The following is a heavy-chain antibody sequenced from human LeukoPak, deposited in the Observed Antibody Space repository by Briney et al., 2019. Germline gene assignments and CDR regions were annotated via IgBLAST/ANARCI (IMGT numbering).Heavy chain of an antibody. CDR1: GGSFSGYY. V-gene: IGHV4-59*12. CDR2: IYYSGST. D-gene: IGHD4-17*01. J-gene: IGHJ1*01. Sequence: SETLSLTCAVYGGSFSGYYWSWIRQPPGKGLEWIGYIYYSGSTNYNPSLKSRVTISVDKSKNQFSLKLSSVTAADTAVYYCARAQDDYGDYGHFQHWGQGTLVTVSS. CDR3: ARAQDDYGDYGHFQH.